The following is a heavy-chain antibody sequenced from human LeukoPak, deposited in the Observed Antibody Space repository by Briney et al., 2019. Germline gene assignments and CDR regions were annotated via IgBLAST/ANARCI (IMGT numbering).Heavy chain of an antibody. Sequence: KSSETPSLTCSVSGGSISSHYWSWMRQPPGKGLEWIGYIYYTGSTDYNPSLKSRVTISVDTSKNQLSLKLSSVTAADAAVYYCARSDGAGATDYWGQGTLVTVSS. V-gene: IGHV4-59*11. J-gene: IGHJ4*02. CDR3: ARSDGAGATDY. CDR1: GGSISSHY. D-gene: IGHD1-26*01. CDR2: IYYTGST.